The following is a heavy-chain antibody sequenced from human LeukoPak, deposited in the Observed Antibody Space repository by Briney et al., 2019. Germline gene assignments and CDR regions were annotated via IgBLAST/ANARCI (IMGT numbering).Heavy chain of an antibody. J-gene: IGHJ4*02. CDR3: ARVGGYFDY. CDR1: GFTFSSYS. CDR2: ISSSSSTI. Sequence: GGSLRLSCAASGFTFSSYSMYWVRQAPGKGLEWASYISSSSSTIYYADSVKGRFTISRDNAKNSLYLQMNSLRAEDTAVYYCARVGGYFDYWGQGTLVTVSS. D-gene: IGHD3-16*01. V-gene: IGHV3-48*01.